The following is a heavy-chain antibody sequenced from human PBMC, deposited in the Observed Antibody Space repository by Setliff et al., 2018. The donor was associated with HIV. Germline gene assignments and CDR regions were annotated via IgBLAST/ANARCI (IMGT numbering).Heavy chain of an antibody. D-gene: IGHD1-26*01. CDR2: ISGGGGKT. V-gene: IGHV3-23*01. Sequence: GSLRLSCAASGFTFSNFAMSWVRQAPGKGLEWVSAISGGGGKTDYADSVKGRFTISRDNAKNTLYLQMNSLRDEDTGVYYCARVEYSGSYTVDYWGQGTLVTVSS. CDR3: ARVEYSGSYTVDY. CDR1: GFTFSNFA. J-gene: IGHJ4*02.